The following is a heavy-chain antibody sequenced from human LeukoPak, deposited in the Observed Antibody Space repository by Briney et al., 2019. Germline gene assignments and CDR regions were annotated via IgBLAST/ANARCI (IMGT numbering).Heavy chain of an antibody. V-gene: IGHV3-21*01. Sequence: KSGGSLRLSCAASGFTFSSYSMNWVRQAPGKGLEWVSSISSSSSYIYYADSVKGRFTISRDNAKNSLYLQMNSLRAEDAAVYYCATDGGSGWYDEWGQGTLVTVSS. D-gene: IGHD6-19*01. CDR1: GFTFSSYS. CDR3: ATDGGSGWYDE. J-gene: IGHJ4*02. CDR2: ISSSSSYI.